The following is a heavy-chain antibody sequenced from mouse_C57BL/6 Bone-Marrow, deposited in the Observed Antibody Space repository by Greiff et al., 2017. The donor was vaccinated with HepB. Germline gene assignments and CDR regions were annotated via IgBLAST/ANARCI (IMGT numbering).Heavy chain of an antibody. CDR1: GFSLTSYG. D-gene: IGHD2-12*01. CDR3: ARTPDDASFAY. J-gene: IGHJ3*01. Sequence: QVQLKESGPGLVQPSQSLSITCTVSGFSLTSYGVHWVRQSPGKGLEWLGVIWSGGSTDYNAAFISRLSISKDNSKSQVFFKMNSLQADDTAIYYCARTPDDASFAYWGQGTLVTVSA. V-gene: IGHV2-2*01. CDR2: IWSGGST.